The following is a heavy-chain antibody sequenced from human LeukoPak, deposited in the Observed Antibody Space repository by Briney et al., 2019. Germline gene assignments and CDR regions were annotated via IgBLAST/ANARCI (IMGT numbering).Heavy chain of an antibody. J-gene: IGHJ5*02. CDR3: VRLNWNDESAGWFDR. V-gene: IGHV3-53*01. D-gene: IGHD1-1*01. CDR1: GLIDSHKY. Sequence: GGLLTLFCVLSGLIDSHKYVSWVRQSPGKGLEWISVIYSDGSTFHAHSVKGRFILSIDTSKNTIHLQMNSLRVNDTAVYYCVRLNWNDESAGWFDRWGQGTQVTVSS. CDR2: IYSDGST.